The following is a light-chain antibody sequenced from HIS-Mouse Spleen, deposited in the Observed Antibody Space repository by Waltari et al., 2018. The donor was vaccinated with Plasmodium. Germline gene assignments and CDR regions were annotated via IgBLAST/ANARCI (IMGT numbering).Light chain of an antibody. CDR3: MIWHSSAVV. CDR2: YKSTSDK. CDR1: SGINVGTYR. Sequence: QAVLTQPSSLSASPGASASLTCTLRSGINVGTYRIYWYQQKPGSPPQYLLRYKSTSDKQQGSGVPSRFSGFKEASANAGILLFSGLQSEDEADYYCMIWHSSAVVFGVGTKLTVL. J-gene: IGLJ2*01. V-gene: IGLV5-45*03.